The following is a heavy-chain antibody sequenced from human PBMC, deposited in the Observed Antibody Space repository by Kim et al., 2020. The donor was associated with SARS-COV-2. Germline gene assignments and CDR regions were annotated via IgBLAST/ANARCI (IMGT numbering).Heavy chain of an antibody. CDR3: AKRKTTVTGAYGMDV. Sequence: PSLKSRVPISEDMSKNQYSLKLSSVTAADTAVYYCAKRKTTVTGAYGMDVWGQGTTVTVSS. J-gene: IGHJ6*02. V-gene: IGHV4-4*08. D-gene: IGHD4-17*01.